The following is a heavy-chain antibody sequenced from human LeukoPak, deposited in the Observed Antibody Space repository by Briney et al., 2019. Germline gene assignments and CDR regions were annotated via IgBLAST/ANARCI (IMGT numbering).Heavy chain of an antibody. CDR2: ISYDGSNE. Sequence: GGSLRLSCAASGFTFSGYATHWVRQAPGKGLEWVAVISYDGSNEYYADSVKGRFTISRDNSKNTLYLQMNSLNVEDTAVYYCARVGYYASGPFSYFDYWGQGTLVTVSS. J-gene: IGHJ4*02. CDR3: ARVGYYASGPFSYFDY. V-gene: IGHV3-30-3*01. CDR1: GFTFSGYA. D-gene: IGHD3-10*01.